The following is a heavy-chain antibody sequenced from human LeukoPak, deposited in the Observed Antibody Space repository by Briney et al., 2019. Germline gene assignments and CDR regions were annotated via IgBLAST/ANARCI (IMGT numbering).Heavy chain of an antibody. CDR3: ARVGTKGFDP. CDR2: IIPILGIA. CDR1: GGTFSSYA. J-gene: IGHJ5*02. V-gene: IGHV1-69*04. D-gene: IGHD2-8*01. Sequence: GASVKVSCKASGGTFSSYAISWVRQAPGQGLEWMGRIIPILGIAIYAQKFQGRVTITADKSTSTAYMELSSLRSEDTAVYYCARVGTKGFDPWGQGTLVTVSS.